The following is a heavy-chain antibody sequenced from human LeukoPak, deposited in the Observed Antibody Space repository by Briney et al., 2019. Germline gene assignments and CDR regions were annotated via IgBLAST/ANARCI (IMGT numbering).Heavy chain of an antibody. J-gene: IGHJ6*03. Sequence: PLASVKVSCKASGYTFTSYGISWVRQAPGQGLEWMGWISAYNGNTNYAQKLQGRVTMTTDTSTSTAYMELRSLRSDDTAVYYCARLINYYDSSGPRNSYYYYYMDVWGKGTTVTVSS. D-gene: IGHD3-22*01. CDR3: ARLINYYDSSGPRNSYYYYYMDV. V-gene: IGHV1-18*01. CDR2: ISAYNGNT. CDR1: GYTFTSYG.